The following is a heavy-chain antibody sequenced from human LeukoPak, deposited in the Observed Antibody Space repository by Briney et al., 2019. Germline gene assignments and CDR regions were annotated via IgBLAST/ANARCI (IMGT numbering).Heavy chain of an antibody. Sequence: GGSLRLSCAASGFTFSSYAMSWVRQAPGKGLEYISAISSSGDDTLYADSVKGRFTVSRDNFKNTLYLQMNSLRAEDTAVYYCAKGQTWASVYFDSWGQGTLVTVSS. D-gene: IGHD7-27*01. CDR3: AKGQTWASVYFDS. CDR1: GFTFSSYA. J-gene: IGHJ4*02. CDR2: ISSSGDDT. V-gene: IGHV3-23*01.